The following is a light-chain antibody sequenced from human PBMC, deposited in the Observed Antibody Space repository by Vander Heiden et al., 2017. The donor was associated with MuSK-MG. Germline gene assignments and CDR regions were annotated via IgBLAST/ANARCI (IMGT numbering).Light chain of an antibody. CDR2: AAS. CDR1: QSISSY. CDR3: RQRDTAPLT. V-gene: IGKV1-39*01. Sequence: DIQMTQAPSSLSASVGDRVTITCRASQSISSYLHWYQQKPGKAPKLLIYAASSFLSGVPSRFRGRGSRIDFSLSIRSLQPEHLATYFFRQRDTAPLTFSQWTRLELK. J-gene: IGKJ5*01.